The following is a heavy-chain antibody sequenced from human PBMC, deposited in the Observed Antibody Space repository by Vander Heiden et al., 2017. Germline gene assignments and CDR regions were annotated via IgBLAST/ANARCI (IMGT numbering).Heavy chain of an antibody. CDR3: ARGSGGSYPYYFDY. CDR1: GGSFSGYY. Sequence: QVQLQQCGAGLLKPSQTLSLTCAVYGGSFSGYYCRWIPQPPANVLEWIGEINHSGSTNYNPSLKSRVTITVDTSKNQFSLKLGSVTAADTAVYYCARGSGGSYPYYFDYWGQGTLVTVSS. V-gene: IGHV4-34*01. CDR2: INHSGST. J-gene: IGHJ4*02. D-gene: IGHD1-26*01.